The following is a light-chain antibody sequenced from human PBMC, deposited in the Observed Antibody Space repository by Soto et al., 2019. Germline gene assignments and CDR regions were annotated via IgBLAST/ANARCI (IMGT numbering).Light chain of an antibody. CDR1: SSDVGDYNY. V-gene: IGLV2-11*01. CDR3: CSFAGSYTVRV. J-gene: IGLJ3*02. Sequence: QSALTQPRSVSGSPGQSVTISCTGTSSDVGDYNYVSWYQQYPGKAPKLVIYDVSKRPSGVPDRFSGSKSGNTASLTISGLQAEDEADYYCCSFAGSYTVRVFGGGTQLTVL. CDR2: DVS.